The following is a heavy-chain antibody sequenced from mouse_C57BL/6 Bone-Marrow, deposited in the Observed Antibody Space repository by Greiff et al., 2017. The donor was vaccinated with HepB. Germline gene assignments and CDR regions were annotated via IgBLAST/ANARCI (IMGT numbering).Heavy chain of an antibody. CDR2: INPNNGGT. Sequence: EVQLQQSGPELVKPGASVKIPCKASGYTFTDYNMDWVKQSHGKSLEWIGDINPNNGGTIYNQKFKGKATLTVDKSSSTAYMELRSLTSEDTAVYYCARRDSTTVVDWYFDVWGTGTTVTVSS. CDR1: GYTFTDYN. J-gene: IGHJ1*03. V-gene: IGHV1-18*01. D-gene: IGHD1-1*01. CDR3: ARRDSTTVVDWYFDV.